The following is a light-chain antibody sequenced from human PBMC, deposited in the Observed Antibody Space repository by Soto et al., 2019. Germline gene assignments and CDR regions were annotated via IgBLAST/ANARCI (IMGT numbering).Light chain of an antibody. V-gene: IGKV3-20*01. CDR1: QSVSNNY. CDR3: QEFKEWPRRT. J-gene: IGKJ1*01. Sequence: VVKMSVGTLSLTQGERATLACRASQSVSNNYLAWYQQKPGQAPRLLIYDASNRATGIPARFSGSGSGTDFTLTISCLQPADFALYYCQEFKEWPRRTFGHGTKLDVK. CDR2: DAS.